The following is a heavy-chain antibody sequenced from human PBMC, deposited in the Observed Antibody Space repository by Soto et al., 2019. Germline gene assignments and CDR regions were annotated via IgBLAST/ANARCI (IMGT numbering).Heavy chain of an antibody. Sequence: LQLLQSGGGLAQPGGSLRLSCEGTGFTFNKFAMSWVRQAPGKGLEWVAVISGKADKTYYAESVTGRFSISRDNSKNTLYLELNNLRPEDTAIYYCAKGQHGPQYIYDSAGFHADDAFDMWGQGTVVSVSS. CDR2: ISGKADKT. CDR1: GFTFNKFA. D-gene: IGHD3-22*01. J-gene: IGHJ3*02. CDR3: AKGQHGPQYIYDSAGFHADDAFDM. V-gene: IGHV3-23*01.